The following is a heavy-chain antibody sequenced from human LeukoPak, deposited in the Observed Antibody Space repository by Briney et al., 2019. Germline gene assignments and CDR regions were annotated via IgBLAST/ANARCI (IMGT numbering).Heavy chain of an antibody. CDR2: MYYSGST. CDR3: ARRAYYGSANYYFDS. D-gene: IGHD3-10*01. V-gene: IGHV4-59*08. CDR1: GVSISSSY. Sequence: PSETLSLTCTVSGVSISSSYWSWIRQPPGKGLEWIGYMYYSGSTNYNPPLKSRVTMSVDTSKNQFSLKVSSVTAADTAVYYCARRAYYGSANYYFDSWGQGTLVTVSS. J-gene: IGHJ4*02.